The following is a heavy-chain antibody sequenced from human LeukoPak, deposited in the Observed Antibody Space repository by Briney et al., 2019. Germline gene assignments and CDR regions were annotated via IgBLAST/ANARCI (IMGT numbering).Heavy chain of an antibody. J-gene: IGHJ4*02. CDR1: GFTFSSSW. CDR2: IKPGGSEK. CDR3: ARDTVGVTDY. D-gene: IGHD1-26*01. Sequence: GGSLRLSCAASGFTFSSSWMSWVRQAPGKGLEWVTNIKPGGSEKYYVDSVKGRFTISRDNAKNSLYLQMNSLRAEDTALYYCARDTVGVTDYWGQGTLVTVSS. V-gene: IGHV3-7*01.